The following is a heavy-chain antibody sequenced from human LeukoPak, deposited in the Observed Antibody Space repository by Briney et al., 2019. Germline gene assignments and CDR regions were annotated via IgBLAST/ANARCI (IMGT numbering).Heavy chain of an antibody. J-gene: IGHJ5*02. CDR1: GGPINNYY. D-gene: IGHD1/OR15-1a*01. Sequence: SETLSLTCTVSGGPINNYYWSWIRQSPGKGLEWIGYIYVSGSTNYNPSLKRRVTISVDTSKKQFYLKLSSVTAADTAVYHCVRSSTSRFDPWGQGILVTVSS. CDR3: VRSSTSRFDP. CDR2: IYVSGST. V-gene: IGHV4-59*01.